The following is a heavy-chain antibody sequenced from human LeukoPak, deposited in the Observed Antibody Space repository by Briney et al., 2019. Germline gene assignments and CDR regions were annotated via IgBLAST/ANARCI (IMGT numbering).Heavy chain of an antibody. CDR3: ARDDGSGSYWPYYYGMDV. D-gene: IGHD3-10*01. Sequence: PGGSLRLSCAASGFTFSSYSMNWVRQAPGKGLEGVSSISSSSSYIYYADSVKGRFTISRDNAKNSLYLQMNSLRAEDTAVYYCARDDGSGSYWPYYYGMDVWGQGTTVTVSS. J-gene: IGHJ6*02. V-gene: IGHV3-21*01. CDR1: GFTFSSYS. CDR2: ISSSSSYI.